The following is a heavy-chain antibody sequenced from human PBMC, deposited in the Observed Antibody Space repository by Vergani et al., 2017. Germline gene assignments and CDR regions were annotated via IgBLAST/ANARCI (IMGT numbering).Heavy chain of an antibody. CDR1: GYSFTSYW. J-gene: IGHJ3*02. CDR3: ARHVYTGAGTDAFDI. Sequence: EVQLVQSGAEVKKPGESLRISCKGSGYSFTSYWISWVRLMPGKGLEWMGRIDPSDSYTNYSPSFQGHVTISADKSISTAYLQWSSLKASDTAMYYCARHVYTGAGTDAFDIWGQGTMVTVSS. V-gene: IGHV5-10-1*03. D-gene: IGHD1-26*01. CDR2: IDPSDSYT.